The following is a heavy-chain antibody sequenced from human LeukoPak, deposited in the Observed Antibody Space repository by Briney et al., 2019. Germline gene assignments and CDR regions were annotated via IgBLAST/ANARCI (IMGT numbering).Heavy chain of an antibody. CDR3: ATFSMGTFDY. Sequence: SETLSLTCAVYGGSFSGYYWSWIRQPPGKGLEWIGEINHSGSTNYNPSLKSRVTISVDTSKNQFSLKLSSVSAADTAVYYCATFSMGTFDYWGQGTLVTVSS. V-gene: IGHV4-34*01. D-gene: IGHD2/OR15-2a*01. J-gene: IGHJ4*02. CDR2: INHSGST. CDR1: GGSFSGYY.